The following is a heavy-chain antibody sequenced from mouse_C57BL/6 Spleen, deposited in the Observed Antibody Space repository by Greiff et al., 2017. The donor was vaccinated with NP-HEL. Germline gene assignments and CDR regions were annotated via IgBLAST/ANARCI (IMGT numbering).Heavy chain of an antibody. CDR3: ARSPLYGSSYFDY. CDR2: IYPGDGDT. D-gene: IGHD1-1*01. J-gene: IGHJ2*01. V-gene: IGHV1-82*01. Sequence: VQGVESGPELVKPGASVKISCKASGYAFSSSWMNWVKQRPGKGLEWIGRIYPGDGDTNYNGKFKGKATLTADKSSSTAYMQLSSLTSEDSAVYFCARSPLYGSSYFDYWGQGTTLTVSS. CDR1: GYAFSSSW.